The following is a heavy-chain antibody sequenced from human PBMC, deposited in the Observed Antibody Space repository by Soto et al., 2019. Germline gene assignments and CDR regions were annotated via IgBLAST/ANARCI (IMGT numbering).Heavy chain of an antibody. CDR3: ARLTRGVYDLDRLWEKFDY. CDR2: IYWDDDK. Sequence: QITVKESGLTLVKPTQTLTLTCTFSGFSLSTNGMGVGWIRQSPGKALEWLALIYWDDDKRYSPSLRSRLTTPQPPSKHPVHLTLPHMDPVATPTYSCARLTRGVYDLDRLWEKFDYWGQGTLVTVSS. CDR1: GFSLSTNGMG. J-gene: IGHJ4*02. V-gene: IGHV2-5*02. D-gene: IGHD5-12*01.